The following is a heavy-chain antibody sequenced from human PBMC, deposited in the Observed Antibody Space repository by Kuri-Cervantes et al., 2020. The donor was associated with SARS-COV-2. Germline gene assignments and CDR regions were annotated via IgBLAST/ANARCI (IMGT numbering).Heavy chain of an antibody. CDR1: GYTFTSYG. CDR3: ARYCGGKRPYFDY. Sequence: GGSLRLSCKGSGYTFTSYGISWVRQAPGQGLEWMGWISAYNGNTNYAQKLQGRVTMTTDTSTSTAYMELRSLRSDDTAVYYCARYCGGKRPYFDYWGQGTLVTVSS. D-gene: IGHD2-15*01. J-gene: IGHJ4*02. CDR2: ISAYNGNT. V-gene: IGHV1-18*01.